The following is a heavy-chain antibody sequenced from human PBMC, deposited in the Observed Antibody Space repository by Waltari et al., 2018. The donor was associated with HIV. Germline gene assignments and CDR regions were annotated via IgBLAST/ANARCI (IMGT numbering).Heavy chain of an antibody. V-gene: IGHV1-69*13. Sequence: QVQLVQSGAEVKKPGSSVKVSCKASGGTFSSYAISWVRQAPGQGLEWMGGISPTFGTANNAQKVQGRVTITADESTSTAYMELSSLRSEDTAVYYCARDSVDAAAAGTGLGNWFDPWGQGTLVTVSS. CDR1: GGTFSSYA. D-gene: IGHD6-13*01. J-gene: IGHJ5*02. CDR3: ARDSVDAAAAGTGLGNWFDP. CDR2: ISPTFGTA.